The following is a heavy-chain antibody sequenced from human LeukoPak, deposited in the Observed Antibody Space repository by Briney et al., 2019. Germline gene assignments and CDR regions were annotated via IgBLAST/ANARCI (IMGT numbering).Heavy chain of an antibody. CDR3: ARVDERTYGVDV. D-gene: IGHD5-24*01. Sequence: SETLSLTCTVSGGSISSYYWSWIRQPPGKGLEWIGYIYYSGSTNYNPSLKSRVTISVDTSKNQFSLKLSSVTAADTAVYYCARVDERTYGVDVWGQGTTVTVSS. J-gene: IGHJ6*02. CDR1: GGSISSYY. V-gene: IGHV4-59*01. CDR2: IYYSGST.